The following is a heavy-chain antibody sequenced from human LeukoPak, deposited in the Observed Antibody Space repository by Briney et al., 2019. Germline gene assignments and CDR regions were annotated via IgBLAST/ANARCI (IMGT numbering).Heavy chain of an antibody. V-gene: IGHV3-33*01. Sequence: GVLRLSCTASGFNFSYCAMHWVRQVPGKGLTWVALIWFDGSNDYYEDSVKGRFTISRDNSKDTVFLQMNSLTVDDTAVYYCARLVGGTTGATDYWGQGSLVFVS. J-gene: IGHJ4*02. CDR1: GFNFSYCA. D-gene: IGHD1-26*01. CDR2: IWFDGSND. CDR3: ARLVGGTTGATDY.